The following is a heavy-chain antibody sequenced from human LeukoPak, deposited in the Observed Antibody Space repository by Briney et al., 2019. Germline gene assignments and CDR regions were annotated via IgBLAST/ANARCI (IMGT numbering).Heavy chain of an antibody. D-gene: IGHD6-6*01. CDR1: XXTXXXXY. Sequence: ASXXTXXXXYMHWVRQAPGQGLEWMGRINPNSGGTNYAQKFQGRVTITRDTSISTAYMELSRLRSDYTAVYYCARDGGYSSSPTWGQGTLVTVSS. J-gene: IGHJ5*02. V-gene: IGHV1-2*06. CDR3: ARDGGYSSSPT. CDR2: INPNSGGT.